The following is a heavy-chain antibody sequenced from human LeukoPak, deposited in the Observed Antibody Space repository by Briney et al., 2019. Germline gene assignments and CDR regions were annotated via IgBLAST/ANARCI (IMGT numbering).Heavy chain of an antibody. D-gene: IGHD3-22*01. CDR2: INHSGST. CDR1: GGSFSGYY. J-gene: IGHJ5*02. Sequence: SETLSLTCAVYGGSFSGYYWSWIRQPPGKGLEWIGEINHSGSTNYNPSLKSRVTISVDTSKNQFSLKLSSVTAADTAVYYCAKNYYDSCDSWGQGTLVTVSS. V-gene: IGHV4-34*01. CDR3: AKNYYDSCDS.